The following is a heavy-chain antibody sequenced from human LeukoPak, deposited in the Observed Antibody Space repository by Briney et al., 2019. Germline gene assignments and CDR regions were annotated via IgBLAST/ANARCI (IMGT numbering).Heavy chain of an antibody. Sequence: GGSLRLSCAASGFRVSGYDLNWIRQAPGKGLEWIAYISISSSNIHYADSVRGRFTISRDNAKNSLYLQMNSLRAEDTAVYYCARKRSTVDYWGQGTLVTVSS. CDR1: GFRVSGYD. CDR3: ARKRSTVDY. V-gene: IGHV3-11*06. D-gene: IGHD2-2*01. CDR2: ISISSSNI. J-gene: IGHJ4*02.